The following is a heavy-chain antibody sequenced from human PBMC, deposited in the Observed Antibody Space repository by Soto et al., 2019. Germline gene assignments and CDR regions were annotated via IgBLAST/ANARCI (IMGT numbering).Heavy chain of an antibody. J-gene: IGHJ5*02. D-gene: IGHD3-10*01. CDR1: GGSFSGYY. Sequence: QVQLQQWGAGLLKPSETLSLTCAVYGGSFSGYYWSWIRQPPGKGLEWIGEINHSGSTNYNPSLKSRVTISVDTSKNQFSLKLSSVTAADTAVYYCARRGERQKGGRLEPWGQGTLVTVSS. CDR2: INHSGST. CDR3: ARRGERQKGGRLEP. V-gene: IGHV4-34*01.